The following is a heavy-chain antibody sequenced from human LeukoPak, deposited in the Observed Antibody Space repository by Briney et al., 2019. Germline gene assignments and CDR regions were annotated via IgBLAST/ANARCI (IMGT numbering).Heavy chain of an antibody. Sequence: PSETLSLTCTVSGVSISSGGYYWSWIRQPPGKGLEWIGYIYHSGSTYYNPSLKSRVTISVDRSKNQFSLKLSSVTAADTAVYYCARGRLNWFDPWGQGTLVTVSS. CDR1: GVSISSGGYY. V-gene: IGHV4-30-2*01. D-gene: IGHD6-19*01. CDR3: ARGRLNWFDP. CDR2: IYHSGST. J-gene: IGHJ5*02.